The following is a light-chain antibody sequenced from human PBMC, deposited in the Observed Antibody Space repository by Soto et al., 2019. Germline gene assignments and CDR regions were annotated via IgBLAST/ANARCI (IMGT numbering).Light chain of an antibody. CDR1: QSISSH. CDR3: QQSYSGPIT. J-gene: IGKJ5*01. Sequence: DIQMTQSPSSLSASVGDRLTITCRATQSISSHLNWYQQRPGKAPKLLIFAASTLQSGVPSRFSGSGSETEFTLTISSLQPEDFATYFCQQSYSGPITFGQGTRLEIK. CDR2: AAS. V-gene: IGKV1-39*01.